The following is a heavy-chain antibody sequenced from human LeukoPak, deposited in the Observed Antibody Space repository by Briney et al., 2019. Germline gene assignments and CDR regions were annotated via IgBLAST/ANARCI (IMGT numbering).Heavy chain of an antibody. CDR1: GGSFSGYY. Sequence: SETLSLTCAVYGGSFSGYYWSWIRQPPGKGLEWIGEINHSGSTNYNPTLKSRVTISVDTSKNQFSLKLSSVTAADTAVYYCARSANYYYYMDVWGKGTTVTVSS. J-gene: IGHJ6*03. V-gene: IGHV4-34*01. CDR2: INHSGST. CDR3: ARSANYYYYMDV.